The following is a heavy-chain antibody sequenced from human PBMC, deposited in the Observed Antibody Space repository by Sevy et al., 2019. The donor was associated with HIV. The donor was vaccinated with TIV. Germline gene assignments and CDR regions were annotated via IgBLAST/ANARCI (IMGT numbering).Heavy chain of an antibody. J-gene: IGHJ6*02. V-gene: IGHV4-4*07. Sequence: SETLSLTCTVSGGSISTFFWSWIRQPAGKGLEWIGRIYNTGGTNYNPYLQSRVTMSVDTSKNQFSLQLTSVTVADTAVYYCAGEGTTVDRGMDVWGQGTTVTVSS. CDR2: IYNTGGT. CDR3: AGEGTTVDRGMDV. CDR1: GGSISTFF. D-gene: IGHD4-4*01.